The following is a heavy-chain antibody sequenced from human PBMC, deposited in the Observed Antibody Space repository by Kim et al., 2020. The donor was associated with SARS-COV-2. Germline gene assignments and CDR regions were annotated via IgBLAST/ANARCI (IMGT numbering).Heavy chain of an antibody. CDR1: GFTFDDYG. CDR2: INWNGGST. CDR3: ARADYDFWSGYPSLNLFVP. V-gene: IGHV3-20*04. D-gene: IGHD3-3*01. Sequence: GGSLRLSCAASGFTFDDYGMSWVRQAPGKGLEWVSGINWNGGSTGYADSVKGRFTISRDNAKNSLYLQMNSLRAEDTALYYCARADYDFWSGYPSLNLFVPWGQGTLVTVSS. J-gene: IGHJ5*02.